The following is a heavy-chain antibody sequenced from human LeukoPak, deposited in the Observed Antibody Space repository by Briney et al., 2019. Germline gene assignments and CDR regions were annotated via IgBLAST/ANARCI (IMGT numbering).Heavy chain of an antibody. CDR2: ISSDGKDK. D-gene: IGHD6-19*01. V-gene: IGHV3-30*03. CDR3: ARSFKDAVAGPYYFDY. Sequence: GGSLRLSCAASGFTLSNYAMHWVRQAPGKGLEWVTLISSDGKDKNYADSVKGRFATSRDNSKNTLDLQMNSQRAEDTAVYYCARSFKDAVAGPYYFDYWGQGTLVTVSS. J-gene: IGHJ4*02. CDR1: GFTLSNYA.